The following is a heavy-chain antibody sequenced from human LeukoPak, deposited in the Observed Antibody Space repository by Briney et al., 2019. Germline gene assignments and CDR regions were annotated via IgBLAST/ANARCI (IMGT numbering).Heavy chain of an antibody. CDR2: INPNSGGT. CDR3: AREGLALGYSYDY. J-gene: IGHJ4*02. V-gene: IGHV1-2*02. D-gene: IGHD6-13*01. CDR1: GYTFTGYY. Sequence: GASVTVSCKASGYTFTGYYMHWVRQAPGQGLEWMGWINPNSGGTNYAQKFQGRVTMTRDTSISTAYMELSRLRSDDTAVYYCAREGLALGYSYDYWGQGTLVTVSP.